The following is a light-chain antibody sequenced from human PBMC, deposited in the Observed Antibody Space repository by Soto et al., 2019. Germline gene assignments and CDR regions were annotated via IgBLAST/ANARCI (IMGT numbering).Light chain of an antibody. CDR1: SSDVGSYNL. J-gene: IGLJ3*02. CDR2: EGN. V-gene: IGLV2-23*01. CDR3: CSYAGSSTWV. Sequence: QSALTQPASVSGSPGQSITISCTGTSSDVGSYNLDSWYQQHPGKAPKLMIYEGNERPSGVSNRFSGSKSGNTASLTISGLQAEDEADYYCCSYAGSSTWVFGGGTKLTVL.